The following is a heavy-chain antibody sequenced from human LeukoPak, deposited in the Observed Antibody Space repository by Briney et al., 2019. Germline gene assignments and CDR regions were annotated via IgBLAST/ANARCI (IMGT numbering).Heavy chain of an antibody. CDR1: GGSISSYY. CDR3: ARLFSGSYNWFDP. D-gene: IGHD1-26*01. CDR2: IYYSGST. V-gene: IGHV4-59*01. Sequence: SETLSLTCTVSGGSISSYYWSWIRQPPGKGLEWIGYIYYSGSTNYNPSLKSRVTISVDTSKNQFSLKLSSVTAADTAVYYCARLFSGSYNWFDPWGQGTLVTVSS. J-gene: IGHJ5*02.